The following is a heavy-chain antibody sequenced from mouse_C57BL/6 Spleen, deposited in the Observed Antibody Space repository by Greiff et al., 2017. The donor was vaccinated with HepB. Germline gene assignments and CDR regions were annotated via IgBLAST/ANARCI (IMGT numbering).Heavy chain of an antibody. Sequence: VQLQQSGAELARPGASVKLSCKASGYTFTSYGISWVKQRTGQGLEWIGEIYPRSGNTYYNEKFKGKATLTADKSSSPAYMELRSLTSEDSAVYFCARCITTVVAYAMDYWGQGTSVTVSS. V-gene: IGHV1-81*01. CDR3: ARCITTVVAYAMDY. J-gene: IGHJ4*01. CDR1: GYTFTSYG. D-gene: IGHD1-1*01. CDR2: IYPRSGNT.